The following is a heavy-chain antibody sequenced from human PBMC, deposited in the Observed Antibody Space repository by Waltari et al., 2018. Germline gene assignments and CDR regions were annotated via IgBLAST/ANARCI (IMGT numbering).Heavy chain of an antibody. Sequence: QVQLVQSGAEVKEPGSSVKVSCKVSGGTFSNYAFSWMRQAPGQGLEWLGRSIPIFGATNYAQKFQGRVTITAEKSTNVAYMELNSLRSEDTAVYFCARDLYTYEVNVPWGQGTLVTVSS. CDR2: SIPIFGAT. D-gene: IGHD5-18*01. CDR3: ARDLYTYEVNVP. V-gene: IGHV1-69*13. CDR1: GGTFSNYA. J-gene: IGHJ5*02.